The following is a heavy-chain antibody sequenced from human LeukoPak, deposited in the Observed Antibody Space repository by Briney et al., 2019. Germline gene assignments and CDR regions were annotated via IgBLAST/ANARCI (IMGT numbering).Heavy chain of an antibody. CDR2: INWNGGST. J-gene: IGHJ4*02. Sequence: GGSLRLSCAASGFTFDDYGMSWVRQAPGKGLEWVSGINWNGGSTGYADSVKGRFTISRDNAKNSLYLQMNSLRAEDTALYYCAKNWGSGTRLDYWGQGTLVTVSS. V-gene: IGHV3-20*04. D-gene: IGHD7-27*01. CDR3: AKNWGSGTRLDY. CDR1: GFTFDDYG.